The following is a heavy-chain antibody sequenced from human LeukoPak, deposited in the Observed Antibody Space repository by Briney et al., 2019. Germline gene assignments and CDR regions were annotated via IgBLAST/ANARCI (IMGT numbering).Heavy chain of an antibody. CDR2: ISPNGSVR. CDR3: SRDPNFGESM. CDR1: GFTFDDSW. D-gene: IGHD4-17*01. Sequence: GGSLTLSCVASGFTFDDSWVHWVRQAPGKGLVWVARISPNGSVRSYAESVQGRITVSRDNARDTVYLELRSLRVEDTAAYYCSRDPNFGESMWGQGTLVTVSS. J-gene: IGHJ4*02. V-gene: IGHV3-74*01.